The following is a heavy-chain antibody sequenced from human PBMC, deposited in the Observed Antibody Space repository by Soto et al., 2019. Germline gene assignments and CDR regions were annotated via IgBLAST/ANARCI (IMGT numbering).Heavy chain of an antibody. CDR2: IYYSGST. Sequence: SETLSLTCTVSGDSISSYYWSWIRQPPGKGLEWIGYIYYSGSTNYNPSLKSRVTISVDTSKNQFSLKLSSVTAADTAVYYCASHGSGSYPRFDPWGQGTLVTVPQ. V-gene: IGHV4-59*01. CDR1: GDSISSYY. J-gene: IGHJ5*02. D-gene: IGHD3-10*01. CDR3: ASHGSGSYPRFDP.